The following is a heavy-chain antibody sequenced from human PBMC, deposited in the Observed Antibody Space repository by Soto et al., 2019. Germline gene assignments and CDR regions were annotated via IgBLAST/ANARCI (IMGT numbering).Heavy chain of an antibody. CDR3: ARAGEVNFWSGYPIFGAPNYHYYGMDV. CDR2: ISAYNGNT. Sequence: ASVKVSCKASGYTFTSYGISWVRQAPGQGLEWMGWISAYNGNTNYAQKLQGRVTMTTDTSTSTAYMELRSLRSDDTAVYYCARAGEVNFWSGYPIFGAPNYHYYGMDVWGQGTTVTVSS. V-gene: IGHV1-18*04. CDR1: GYTFTSYG. D-gene: IGHD3-3*01. J-gene: IGHJ6*02.